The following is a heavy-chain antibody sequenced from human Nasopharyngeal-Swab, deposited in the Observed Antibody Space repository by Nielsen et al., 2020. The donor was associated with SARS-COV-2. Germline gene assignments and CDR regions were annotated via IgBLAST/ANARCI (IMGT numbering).Heavy chain of an antibody. Sequence: ASVKVSCKVSGYTLTELSMHWVRQAPGKGLEWMGGFDPEDGETIYAQKFQGRVTMTEDTSTDTAYMELSSLRSEDTAVYYCARDGVLTIFGVWQARGSEYYFDYWGQGTLVTVSA. D-gene: IGHD3-3*01. CDR3: ARDGVLTIFGVWQARGSEYYFDY. J-gene: IGHJ4*02. V-gene: IGHV1-24*01. CDR2: FDPEDGET. CDR1: GYTLTELS.